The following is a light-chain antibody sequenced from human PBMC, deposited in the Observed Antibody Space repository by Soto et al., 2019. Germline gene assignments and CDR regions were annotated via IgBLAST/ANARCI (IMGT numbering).Light chain of an antibody. CDR3: QQYNSYSPTT. V-gene: IGKV1-5*03. CDR2: KAS. CDR1: QSISSW. Sequence: DIQMTQCPSTLSASVGDRVTITCRASQSISSWLAWYQQKPGKAPTFLIYKASSLESGGPSRFSGSGSGTEFTLTISSLQPDDFATYYCQQYNSYSPTTFGGGTKVEIK. J-gene: IGKJ4*01.